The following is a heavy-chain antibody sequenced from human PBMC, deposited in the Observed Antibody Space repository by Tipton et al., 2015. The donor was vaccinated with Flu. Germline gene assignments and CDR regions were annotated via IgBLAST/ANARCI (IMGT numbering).Heavy chain of an antibody. CDR3: ARLSYYDVDLKNFYFDY. D-gene: IGHD3-10*02. Sequence: TLSLTCVVSGGSINNSGYYWGWIRQPPGKGLEWVGSIYPSGTTYYNPSLKSRVTISVDTSKGQFSLFLRSVTAADTAVYYCARLSYYDVDLKNFYFDYWGQGALVTVSS. CDR1: GGSINNSGYY. V-gene: IGHV4-39*01. J-gene: IGHJ4*02. CDR2: IYPSGTT.